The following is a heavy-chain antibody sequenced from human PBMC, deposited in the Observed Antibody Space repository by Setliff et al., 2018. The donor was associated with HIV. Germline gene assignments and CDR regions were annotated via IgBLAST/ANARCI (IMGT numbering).Heavy chain of an antibody. CDR2: IHTSGST. CDR3: ARTGYAFDL. Sequence: PSETLSLTCTVSGGSISNYHWSWIRQSPGKGLEWIAYIHTSGSTYFNPSFVSRVTISIDSSENQFSLKLRSLTAADTAVYFCARTGYAFDLWGPGTMVTVSS. J-gene: IGHJ3*01. CDR1: GGSISNYH. V-gene: IGHV4-4*08.